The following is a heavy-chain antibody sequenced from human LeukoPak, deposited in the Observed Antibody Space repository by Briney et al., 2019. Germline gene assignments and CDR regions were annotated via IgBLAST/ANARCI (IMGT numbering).Heavy chain of an antibody. CDR3: ARESSGYFY. CDR1: GFTFSTYS. J-gene: IGHJ4*02. D-gene: IGHD3-22*01. Sequence: GGSLRLSCADSGFTFSTYSMNWVRQAPGKGLEWVSSISSGSSFIYYADSVKGRFTISRDNAKNSLFLQMNSLRAEDTAVYYCARESSGYFYWGQGTLVTVSS. CDR2: ISSGSSFI. V-gene: IGHV3-21*01.